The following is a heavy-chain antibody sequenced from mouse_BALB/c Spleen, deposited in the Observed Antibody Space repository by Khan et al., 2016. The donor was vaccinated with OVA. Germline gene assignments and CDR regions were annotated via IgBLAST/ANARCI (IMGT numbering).Heavy chain of an antibody. J-gene: IGHJ2*01. CDR2: INPHIGET. D-gene: IGHD1-1*01. Sequence: EVQLQQSGPELVKPGASVKISCKASGYSFTGYFMNWVMQSHGKSLEWIGRINPHIGETFYNQKFVGKATLTVDESSRTAHMELRSLASEDSAVYFCARKNGSDFDYWGQGTTLTVSS. CDR3: ARKNGSDFDY. CDR1: GYSFTGYF. V-gene: IGHV1-20*02.